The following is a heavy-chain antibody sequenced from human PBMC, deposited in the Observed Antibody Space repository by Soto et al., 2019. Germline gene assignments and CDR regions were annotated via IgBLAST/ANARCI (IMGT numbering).Heavy chain of an antibody. CDR2: IYYSGST. V-gene: IGHV4-30-4*01. J-gene: IGHJ6*02. D-gene: IGHD6-13*01. Sequence: SETLSLTCTVSGGSISSGDYYWSWIRQPPGKGLEWIGYIYYSGSTYYNPSLKSRVTISVGTSKNQFSLKLSSVTAADTAVYYCARRIAAASAYYYYGMDVWGQGTTVTVSS. CDR1: GGSISSGDYY. CDR3: ARRIAAASAYYYYGMDV.